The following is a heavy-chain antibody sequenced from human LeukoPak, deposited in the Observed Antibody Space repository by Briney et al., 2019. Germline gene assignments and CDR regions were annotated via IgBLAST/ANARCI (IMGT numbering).Heavy chain of an antibody. Sequence: GRSLRLSCTASGFTFGDYAMSWVRQAPGKGLEWVGFIRSKAYGGTTEYAASVKGRFTISRDDSKSIAYLQMNSLKPDDTAVYYCTRGTRPNYYDSSGYLSPRFDYWGQGTLVTVSS. CDR2: IRSKAYGGTT. J-gene: IGHJ4*02. V-gene: IGHV3-49*04. CDR1: GFTFGDYA. CDR3: TRGTRPNYYDSSGYLSPRFDY. D-gene: IGHD3-22*01.